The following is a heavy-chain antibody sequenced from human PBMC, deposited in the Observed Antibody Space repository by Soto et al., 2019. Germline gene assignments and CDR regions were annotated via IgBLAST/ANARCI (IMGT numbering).Heavy chain of an antibody. CDR2: ISWNSGSI. V-gene: IGHV3-9*01. Sequence: EVQLVESGGGLVQPGRSLRLSCAASGFTFDDYAMHWVRQAPGKGLEWVSGISWNSGSIGYADSVKGRFTSYRDNDKSTLDRQMNSLRAEDTALEYCARGTIQLERRGGGFDPWGQGTTVTVSS. D-gene: IGHD1-1*01. CDR3: ARGTIQLERRGGGFDP. J-gene: IGHJ5*02. CDR1: GFTFDDYA.